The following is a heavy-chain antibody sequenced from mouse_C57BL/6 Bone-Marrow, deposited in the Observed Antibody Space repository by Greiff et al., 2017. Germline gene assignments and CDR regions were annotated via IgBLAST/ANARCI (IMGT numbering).Heavy chain of an antibody. CDR1: GFTFSSYG. D-gene: IGHD2-4*01. CDR3: ARHGGLRPLDY. V-gene: IGHV5-6*01. CDR2: ISSGGSYT. J-gene: IGHJ2*01. Sequence: EVQLVESGGDLVKPGGSLKLSCAASGFTFSSYGMSWVRQTPDKRLAWVATISSGGSYTYYPDSVKGRFTLSRDNAKNTLYLQRSSLKSEDTAMYYCARHGGLRPLDYWGQGTTLTVSS.